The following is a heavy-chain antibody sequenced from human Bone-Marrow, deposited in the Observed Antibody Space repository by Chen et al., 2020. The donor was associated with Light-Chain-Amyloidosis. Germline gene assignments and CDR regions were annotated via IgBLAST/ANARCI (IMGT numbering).Heavy chain of an antibody. J-gene: IGHJ4*02. Sequence: VQLVESGGGLVQPGRSLRLSCAASGFTFDDYAMHWVRQAPVKGLEWVSTINWKSVNMAYADSVKGRFTISRDNAKNSLYLQMNSLRVEDTAFFYCVKDIYSTAAALSYFDYWGQGTLVTVSS. D-gene: IGHD2-8*02. V-gene: IGHV3-9*01. CDR3: VKDIYSTAAALSYFDY. CDR2: INWKSVNM. CDR1: GFTFDDYA.